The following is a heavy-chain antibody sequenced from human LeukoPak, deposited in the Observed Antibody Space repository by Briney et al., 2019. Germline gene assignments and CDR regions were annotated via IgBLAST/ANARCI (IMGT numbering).Heavy chain of an antibody. CDR3: AISRPYYDFWSGYYNEDYYYYMDV. V-gene: IGHV3-23*01. Sequence: GGSLRLSCAASGFTFSSYAMSWVRQAPGKWREWVSAISGSGGSTYYADSVKGRFTISRDNSKNTLYLQMNSLRAEDTAVYYCAISRPYYDFWSGYYNEDYYYYMDVWGKGTTVTVPS. CDR1: GFTFSSYA. J-gene: IGHJ6*03. CDR2: ISGSGGST. D-gene: IGHD3-3*01.